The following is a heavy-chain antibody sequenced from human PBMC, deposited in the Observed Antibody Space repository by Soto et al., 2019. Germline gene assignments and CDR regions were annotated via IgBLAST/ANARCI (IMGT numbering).Heavy chain of an antibody. D-gene: IGHD6-19*01. CDR1: VFALTTYT. J-gene: IGHJ5*02. CDR2: INGRSNYK. Sequence: PGWSLRLSCVSSVFALTTYTMNWVRQAPGTGLEWVSSINGRSNYKYYSDSVKGRFTVSRDNAQNSLYLQMNSLRDEDTAVYYCVRDGSGNLYLNWFDPWGQGTLVTVSS. CDR3: VRDGSGNLYLNWFDP. V-gene: IGHV3-21*01.